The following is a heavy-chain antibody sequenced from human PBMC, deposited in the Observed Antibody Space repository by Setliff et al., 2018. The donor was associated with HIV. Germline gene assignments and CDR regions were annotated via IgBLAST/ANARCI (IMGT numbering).Heavy chain of an antibody. CDR2: INSDGSST. J-gene: IGHJ4*02. CDR1: GFTFSTYW. CDR3: VRMLLTTDSRDD. Sequence: GGSLRLSCAASGFTFSTYWMHWVRQAPGKGLAWVSRINSDGSSTTYADSVKGRFTISRDNAKNTLYLQMNSLRAEDTAVYYCVRMLLTTDSRDDWGQGTLVTAPQ. V-gene: IGHV3-74*03. D-gene: IGHD4-4*01.